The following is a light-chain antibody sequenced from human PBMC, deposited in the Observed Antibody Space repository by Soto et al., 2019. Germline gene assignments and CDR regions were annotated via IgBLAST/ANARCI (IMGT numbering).Light chain of an antibody. Sequence: QSALTQPASVSGSPGQSITISCTGTSSDVGGYNYVSWYQQHPGKAPKLMIYEVSNRPSGVSNRFSGSKSGNTASLTISGLQAEDEADYYCNSYTSGSTLVFGGGTKLTVL. J-gene: IGLJ2*01. CDR2: EVS. V-gene: IGLV2-14*01. CDR3: NSYTSGSTLV. CDR1: SSDVGGYNY.